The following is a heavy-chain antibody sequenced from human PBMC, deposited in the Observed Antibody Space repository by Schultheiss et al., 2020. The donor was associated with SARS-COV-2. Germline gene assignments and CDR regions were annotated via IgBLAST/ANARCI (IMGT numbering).Heavy chain of an antibody. J-gene: IGHJ2*01. V-gene: IGHV4-59*12. CDR1: GGSISSYY. Sequence: SETLSLTCTVSGGSISSYYWSWIRQPPGKGLEWIGYIYYSGSTNYNPSLKSRVTISVDTSKNQFSLKLSSVTAADTAVYYCAREMGHYDFWSGLGDRYFDLWGRGTLVTVSS. CDR3: AREMGHYDFWSGLGDRYFDL. D-gene: IGHD3-3*01. CDR2: IYYSGST.